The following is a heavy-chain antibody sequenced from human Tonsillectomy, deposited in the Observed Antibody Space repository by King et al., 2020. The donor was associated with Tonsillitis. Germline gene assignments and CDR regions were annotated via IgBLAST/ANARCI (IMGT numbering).Heavy chain of an antibody. D-gene: IGHD3-22*01. CDR2: ISAHNGNT. CDR3: VRATYYYEGVY. CDR1: GYTFTNYG. Sequence: QLVQSGAEVKKPGASVNVSCKASGYTFTNYGFSWVRQAPGQGLEWMGWISAHNGNTNYAQKFQVRVTMTPDTSTSTAYMDLRSLRSDDTAVYYCVRATYYYEGVYWGQGTLVTVSS. V-gene: IGHV1-18*01. J-gene: IGHJ4*02.